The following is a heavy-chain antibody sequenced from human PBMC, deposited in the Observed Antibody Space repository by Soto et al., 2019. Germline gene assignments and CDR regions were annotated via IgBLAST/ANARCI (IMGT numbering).Heavy chain of an antibody. D-gene: IGHD3-9*01. J-gene: IGHJ3*02. CDR1: GFTFGDYA. CDR2: IRSKAYGGTT. V-gene: IGHV3-49*04. CDR3: TSTKRGYYDILTGYYGPDAFDI. Sequence: GGSLRLSCTASGFTFGDYAMSWVRQAPGKGLEWVGFIRSKAYGGTTEYAASVKGRFTISRDDSKSIAYLQMNSLKTEDTAVYYCTSTKRGYYDILTGYYGPDAFDIWGQGTMVTVSS.